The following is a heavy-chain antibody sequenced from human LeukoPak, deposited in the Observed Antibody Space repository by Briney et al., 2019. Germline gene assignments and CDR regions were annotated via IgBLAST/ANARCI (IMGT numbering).Heavy chain of an antibody. V-gene: IGHV3-23*01. J-gene: IGHJ4*02. D-gene: IGHD1-26*01. Sequence: GGSLRLSCAASGFTFSSYAMSWVRQAPGKGLEWVSAISGSGGSTYYADSVRGRFTISRDNSKNTLYLQMNSLRAEDTAVYYCAKSSSSYSGSYSHWGQGTLVTVSS. CDR3: AKSSSSYSGSYSH. CDR1: GFTFSSYA. CDR2: ISGSGGST.